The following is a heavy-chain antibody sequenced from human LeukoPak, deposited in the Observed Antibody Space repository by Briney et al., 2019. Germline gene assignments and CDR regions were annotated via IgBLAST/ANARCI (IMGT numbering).Heavy chain of an antibody. J-gene: IGHJ3*02. V-gene: IGHV3-30*02. CDR2: IRYDGSNK. CDR3: EKVGDYDILTGYYLSGAFDI. D-gene: IGHD3-9*01. Sequence: GGSLRLSCAASGFTFSSYGMHWVRQAPGKGLEWVAFIRYDGSNKYYADSVKGRLTISRDNSKNTLYLQMNSLRAEDTAVYYCEKVGDYDILTGYYLSGAFDIWGQGTMVTVSS. CDR1: GFTFSSYG.